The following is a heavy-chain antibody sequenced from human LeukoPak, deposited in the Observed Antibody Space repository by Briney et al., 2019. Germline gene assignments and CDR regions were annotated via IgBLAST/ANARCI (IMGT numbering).Heavy chain of an antibody. J-gene: IGHJ4*02. V-gene: IGHV3-53*01. D-gene: IGHD3-22*01. CDR3: ARDDPYDSSGYCFDY. CDR1: GFTVSSNY. Sequence: GGSLRLSCAASGFTVSSNYMSWVRQAPGKGLEWVSVIYSGGSTYYADSVKGRFTISRDNSKNTLYLQMNSLRAEDTAVYYCARDDPYDSSGYCFDYWGQGTLVTVSS. CDR2: IYSGGST.